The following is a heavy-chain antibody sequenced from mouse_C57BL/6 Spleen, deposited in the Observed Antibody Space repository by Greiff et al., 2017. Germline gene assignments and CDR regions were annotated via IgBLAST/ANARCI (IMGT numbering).Heavy chain of an antibody. D-gene: IGHD1-1*01. J-gene: IGHJ1*03. CDR3: ARNSIITTVVARYWYFDV. Sequence: VQLQQSGPGLVQPSQSLSITCTVSGFSLTSYGVHWVRQSPGKGLEWLGVIWSGGSTDYNAAFISRLSISKDNSKSQVFFKMNSLQADDTAIYYCARNSIITTVVARYWYFDVWGTGTTVTVSS. CDR1: GFSLTSYG. CDR2: IWSGGST. V-gene: IGHV2-2*01.